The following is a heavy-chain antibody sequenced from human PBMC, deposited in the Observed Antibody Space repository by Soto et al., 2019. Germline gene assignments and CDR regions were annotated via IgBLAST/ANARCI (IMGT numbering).Heavy chain of an antibody. CDR2: ISSSSSTI. CDR3: ARVGGRVLRSGWYDH. Sequence: GGSLRLSCAASGFTFSSYSMNWVRQAPGKGLEWVSYISSSSSTIYYADSVKGRFTISRDNAKNSRYLQMNSLRAEDTAVYYCARVGGRVLRSGWYDHWGQGTLVTVSS. V-gene: IGHV3-48*01. D-gene: IGHD6-19*01. J-gene: IGHJ5*02. CDR1: GFTFSSYS.